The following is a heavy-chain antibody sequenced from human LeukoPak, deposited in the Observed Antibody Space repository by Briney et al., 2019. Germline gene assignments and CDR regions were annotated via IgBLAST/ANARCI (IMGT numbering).Heavy chain of an antibody. CDR2: INSDGSST. V-gene: IGHV3-74*01. Sequence: GGSLRLSCAASGFTFSIYWMHWVRQAPGKGLVWVSRINSDGSSTSYADSVKGRFTISRDNAKNTLYLQMNSLRAEDTAVYYCAREGSYYDSSGYYLKYYFDYWGQGTLVTVSS. D-gene: IGHD3-22*01. CDR1: GFTFSIYW. CDR3: AREGSYYDSSGYYLKYYFDY. J-gene: IGHJ4*02.